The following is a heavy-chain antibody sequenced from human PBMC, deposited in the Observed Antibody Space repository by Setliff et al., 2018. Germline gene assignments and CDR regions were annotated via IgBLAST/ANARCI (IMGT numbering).Heavy chain of an antibody. J-gene: IGHJ4*02. Sequence: SLRLSCTASGFTFSSYAVSWVRQAPGKGLEWVSTIFGGDSSTYYADSVKGRFTISRDNSKNTLYLQMNSLRAEDTAVYYCAKGSYSYGLWGQGTLVTVSS. CDR2: IFGGDSST. CDR3: AKGSYSYGL. CDR1: GFTFSSYA. V-gene: IGHV3-23*05. D-gene: IGHD5-18*01.